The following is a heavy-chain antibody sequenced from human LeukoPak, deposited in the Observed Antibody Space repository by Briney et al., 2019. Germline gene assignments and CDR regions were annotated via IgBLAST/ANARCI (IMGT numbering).Heavy chain of an antibody. CDR2: IYTSGST. CDR3: ARVIWSTTL. V-gene: IGHV4-61*02. CDR1: GGSISRGSYY. D-gene: IGHD4-23*01. J-gene: IGHJ4*02. Sequence: PSQTLSLTCTVSGGSISRGSYYWSWIRQPAGEGLEWIGRIYTSGSTNYNPSLKSRVNISADMSNNHFSLKLSYLTAADTAVYYCARVIWSTTLGGQGPLVTVPS.